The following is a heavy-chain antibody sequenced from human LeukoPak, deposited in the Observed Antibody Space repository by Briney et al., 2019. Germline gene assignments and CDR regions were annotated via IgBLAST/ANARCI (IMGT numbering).Heavy chain of an antibody. CDR3: ARVGVTTVTDVDY. CDR2: IYYSGST. J-gene: IGHJ4*02. D-gene: IGHD4-17*01. V-gene: IGHV4-39*07. Sequence: PSETLSLTCAASGGSISSSSYYWGWIRQPPGKGLEWIGSIYYSGSTYYNPSLKSRVTISVDTSKNQFSLKLSAVTAADTTAYYCARVGVTTVTDVDYWGQGTLVTVSS. CDR1: GGSISSSSYY.